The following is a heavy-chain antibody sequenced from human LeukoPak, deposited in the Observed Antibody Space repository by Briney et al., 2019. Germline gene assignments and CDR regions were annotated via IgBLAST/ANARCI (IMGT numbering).Heavy chain of an antibody. CDR2: ITRVSTYT. Sequence: GGSLRLSCAASGFTFSDFAMNWVRQAPGKGLEWVSSITRVSTYTYYSESVQGRFTISRDNHKDLLYLQLNSLRGDDSGIYYCTRDRNDHGDPDAFDIWGQGTVVTVSS. J-gene: IGHJ3*02. CDR1: GFTFSDFA. D-gene: IGHD1-14*01. V-gene: IGHV3-21*01. CDR3: TRDRNDHGDPDAFDI.